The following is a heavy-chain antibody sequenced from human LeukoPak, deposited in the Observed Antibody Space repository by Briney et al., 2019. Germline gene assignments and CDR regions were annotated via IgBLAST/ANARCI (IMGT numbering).Heavy chain of an antibody. CDR1: GLTFSNFA. CDR3: AKDGGLWVSAHWGDS. CDR2: ITTGDGNT. V-gene: IGHV3-23*01. J-gene: IGHJ4*02. D-gene: IGHD7-27*01. Sequence: GGSLRLSCAASGLTFSNFAMNWVRQAPGKGLKWVSTITTGDGNTYYADSVKGRFTVSRDDSKNTLYLQMNSLRAEDTAVYYCAKDGGLWVSAHWGDSWGRGTLVTVSS.